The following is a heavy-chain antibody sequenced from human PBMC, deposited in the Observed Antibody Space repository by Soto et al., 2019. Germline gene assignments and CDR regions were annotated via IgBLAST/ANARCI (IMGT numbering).Heavy chain of an antibody. D-gene: IGHD6-19*01. CDR1: GFTFSDYY. V-gene: IGHV3-11*01. CDR3: ARRLQWQLRPLDS. Sequence: GGSLRLACAGSGFTFSDYYITWIRRAPGKGLEWVSYINTLSSAIYYADSVKGRFTISRDNAKNSVYLQMNSLRAEDTAVYYCARRLQWQLRPLDSWGRGTLVTVSS. J-gene: IGHJ4*02. CDR2: INTLSSAI.